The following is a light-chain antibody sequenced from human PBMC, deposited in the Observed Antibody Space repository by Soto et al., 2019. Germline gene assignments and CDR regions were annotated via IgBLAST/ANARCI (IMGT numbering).Light chain of an antibody. CDR3: XXXXXTPXT. CDR1: XTXXXX. J-gene: IGKJ2*01. Sequence: DIQXTQSXSSLSASVGDRVTITCXXXXTXXXXLNWYQQKQGKAPKLLVHGASSLQSGVPSRFSGSGXGTDFTLTITSLQPXXXXXXXXXXXXXTPXTFGQGTKLQIK. CDR2: GAS. V-gene: IGKV1-39*01.